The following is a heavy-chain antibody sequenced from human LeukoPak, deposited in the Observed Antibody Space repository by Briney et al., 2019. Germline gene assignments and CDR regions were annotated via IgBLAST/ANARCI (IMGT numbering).Heavy chain of an antibody. CDR3: ARGYSSSWYPPAEYFQH. V-gene: IGHV3-21*01. CDR2: ISSSYI. Sequence: GGSLRLSCAASGFTFSSYSMNWVRQAPGKGLEWVSSISSSYIYYADSVKGRFTISRDNAKNSLYLQMNSLRAEDTAVYYCARGYSSSWYPPAEYFQHWGQGTLVTVSS. D-gene: IGHD6-13*01. CDR1: GFTFSSYS. J-gene: IGHJ1*01.